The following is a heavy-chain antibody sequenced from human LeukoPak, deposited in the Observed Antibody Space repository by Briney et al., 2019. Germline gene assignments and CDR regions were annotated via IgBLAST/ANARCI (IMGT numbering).Heavy chain of an antibody. CDR1: GFTFSSYA. CDR3: AKDGSSQWLGSYYYYGMDV. V-gene: IGHV3-23*01. D-gene: IGHD6-19*01. J-gene: IGHJ6*02. Sequence: PGGSLRLSCAASGFTFSSYAMSWVRQAPGKGLEWVSAISGSGGSTYYADSVKGRFTISGDNSKNTLYLQMNSLRAEDTAVYYCAKDGSSQWLGSYYYYGMDVWGQGTTVTVSS. CDR2: ISGSGGST.